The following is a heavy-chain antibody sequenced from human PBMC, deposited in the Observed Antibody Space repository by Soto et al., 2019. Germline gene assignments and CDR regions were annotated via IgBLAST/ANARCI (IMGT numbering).Heavy chain of an antibody. V-gene: IGHV3-30*18. CDR3: AKDYYDSSGLVDY. Sequence: QVQLVKSGGGVVQPGRSLRLSCAASGFTFSSYGMHWVRQAPGKGLEWVAVISYDGSNKYYADSVKGRFTISRDNSKNTLYLQMNSLRAEDTAVYYCAKDYYDSSGLVDYWGQGTLVTVSS. CDR1: GFTFSSYG. J-gene: IGHJ4*02. CDR2: ISYDGSNK. D-gene: IGHD3-22*01.